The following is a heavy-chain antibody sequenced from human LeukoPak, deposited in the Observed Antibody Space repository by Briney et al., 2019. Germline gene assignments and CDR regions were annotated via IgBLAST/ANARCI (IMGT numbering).Heavy chain of an antibody. V-gene: IGHV1-2*02. J-gene: IGHJ4*02. Sequence: ASVTVSCTASGYTLTGYYLHWVRQAPGQGLEWMGWINPNTGATHSAQKFQGRITMTRDSSISTAYMDLSRLRSDDTAVYYCARDRVGSGWPRPYYFEVWGQGTLVTVSS. CDR2: INPNTGAT. D-gene: IGHD6-19*01. CDR1: GYTLTGYY. CDR3: ARDRVGSGWPRPYYFEV.